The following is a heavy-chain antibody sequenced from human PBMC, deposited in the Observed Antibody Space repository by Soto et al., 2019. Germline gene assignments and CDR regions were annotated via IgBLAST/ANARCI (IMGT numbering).Heavy chain of an antibody. CDR1: GFTFNDYA. V-gene: IGHV3-9*01. J-gene: IGHJ4*02. Sequence: EVQLVESGGGLVQPGRSLRLSCAASGFTFNDYAMHWVRQAPGKGLEWVSGMSWNSGTIAYADSVKGRFTVSRDNAKSSLYLQMNSLRADDTAVYYCAKDMRRGFSSAWGDWGQGALVTVSS. D-gene: IGHD6-19*01. CDR3: AKDMRRGFSSAWGD. CDR2: MSWNSGTI.